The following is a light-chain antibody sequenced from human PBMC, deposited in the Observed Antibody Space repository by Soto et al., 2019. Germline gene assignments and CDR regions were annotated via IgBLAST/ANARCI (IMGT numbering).Light chain of an antibody. CDR3: MQAVQAPRT. CDR1: QSLLHSNGNIY. V-gene: IGKV2-28*01. J-gene: IGKJ1*01. CDR2: LGS. Sequence: DIVLTQSPLSLPVTPGEPASISCRSSQSLLHSNGNIYLDWYLQKPGQSPQLLIYLGSIRASGVPDRFSGSGSGTAFTLKNTRVEAEDVGVYYCMQAVQAPRTCRIGTKVEIK.